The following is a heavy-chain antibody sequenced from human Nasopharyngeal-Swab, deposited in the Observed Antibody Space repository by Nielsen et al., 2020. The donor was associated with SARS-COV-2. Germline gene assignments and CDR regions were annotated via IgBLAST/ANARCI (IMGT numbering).Heavy chain of an antibody. CDR3: ARSLRSFDS. CDR2: VYFTGGA. V-gene: IGHV4-30-4*01. CDR1: DDSITGGDYY. Sequence: SEILSLTCNVSDDSITGGDYYWSWVRKSAGKGLEWLGCVYFTGGAFFNPSLRSRLTMSIDTAKRQFFLNLRSVTAADTAVYYCARSLRSFDSWGRGIMVTVSS. J-gene: IGHJ4*02.